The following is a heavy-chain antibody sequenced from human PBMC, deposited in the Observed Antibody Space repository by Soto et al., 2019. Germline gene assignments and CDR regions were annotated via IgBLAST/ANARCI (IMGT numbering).Heavy chain of an antibody. Sequence: QVQLQEPGPGLVKPSETLSLTCTVSGGSISSYYWSWIRQPPGKGLEWIGYIYYSGSTNYNPSLKSRVTISVDTSKNQFFLKLSSVTAADTAVYYCASTPRVGYYDSSGYFGYWGQGTLVTVSS. J-gene: IGHJ4*01. CDR2: IYYSGST. CDR3: ASTPRVGYYDSSGYFGY. V-gene: IGHV4-59*01. CDR1: GGSISSYY. D-gene: IGHD3-22*01.